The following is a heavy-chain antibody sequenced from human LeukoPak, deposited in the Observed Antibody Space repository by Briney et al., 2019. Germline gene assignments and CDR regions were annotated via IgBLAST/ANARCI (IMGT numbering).Heavy chain of an antibody. CDR1: GFTLSTYA. V-gene: IGHV3-30*04. J-gene: IGHJ4*02. CDR2: ISFDGGNK. Sequence: GGSLRLSCAASGFTLSTYAMHWVRQAPGNGLEWVAVISFDGGNKYYADSVKGRFTISRDNSKNTLYLQMNSLRAEDTAVYYCARDLHCSGGSCYPYWGQGTLVTVSS. D-gene: IGHD2-15*01. CDR3: ARDLHCSGGSCYPY.